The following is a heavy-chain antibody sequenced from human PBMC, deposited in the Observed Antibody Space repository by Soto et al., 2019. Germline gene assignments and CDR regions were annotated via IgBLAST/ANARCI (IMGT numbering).Heavy chain of an antibody. V-gene: IGHV4-59*01. J-gene: IGHJ6*03. CDR2: IFYSGSSP. CDR3: ARLASGIDYFHNMDV. CDR1: GGSIRSYY. Sequence: SETLSLTCSVSGGSIRSYYWSWIRQSPGRGLEWIGHIFYSGSSPTYNPSLESRVTMSVDTSKNQFSLKLTSVTAADTAVYYCARLASGIDYFHNMDVWGKGTTVTVSS. D-gene: IGHD4-17*01.